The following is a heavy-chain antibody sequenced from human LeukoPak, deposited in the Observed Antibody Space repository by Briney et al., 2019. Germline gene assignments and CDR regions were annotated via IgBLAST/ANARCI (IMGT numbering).Heavy chain of an antibody. V-gene: IGHV3-33*01. CDR2: IWFDGSNK. D-gene: IGHD3-9*01. CDR1: GLTFSSYA. CDR3: ATDRLLRYPWGIDY. J-gene: IGHJ4*02. Sequence: GGSLRLSCAASGLTFSSYAMHWVRQAPGKGLQWVAVIWFDGSNKYYADSVKGRFTISRDNSKNTLYLQMDSLRAEDTAVYYCATDRLLRYPWGIDYWGQGTLVTVSS.